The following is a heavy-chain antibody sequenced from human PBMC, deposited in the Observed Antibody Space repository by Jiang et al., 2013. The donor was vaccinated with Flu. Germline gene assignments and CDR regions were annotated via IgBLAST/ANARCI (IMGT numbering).Heavy chain of an antibody. J-gene: IGHJ2*01. CDR1: VAPSVVTT. V-gene: IGHV4-59*01. D-gene: IGHD3-22*01. Sequence: LVKPSETLSLTCTVSVAPSVVTTGAGSGSPQGRDWSGLGISITVGAPTYNPSLKSRVTISVDTSKNQFSLKLSSVTAADTAVYYCARSSYYYEAYWYFDLWGRGTLVTVSS. CDR3: ARSSYYYEAYWYFDL. CDR2: SITVGAP.